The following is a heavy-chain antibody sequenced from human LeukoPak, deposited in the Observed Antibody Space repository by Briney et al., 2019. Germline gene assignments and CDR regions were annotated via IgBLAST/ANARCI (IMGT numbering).Heavy chain of an antibody. J-gene: IGHJ6*02. D-gene: IGHD6-19*01. Sequence: GGSLRLSCAVSGFSVSSNYMSWVRQAPGKGLEWVSAISGSGGSTYYADSVKGRFTISRDNSKNTLYLQMNSLRAEDTAVYYCANPPAVAGTGPNGMDVWGQGTTVTVSS. V-gene: IGHV3-23*01. CDR3: ANPPAVAGTGPNGMDV. CDR2: ISGSGGST. CDR1: GFSVSSNY.